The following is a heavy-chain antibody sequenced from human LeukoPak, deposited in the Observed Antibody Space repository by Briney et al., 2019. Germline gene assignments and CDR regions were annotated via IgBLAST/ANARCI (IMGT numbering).Heavy chain of an antibody. CDR2: IYNSGST. CDR1: GRSISIYY. D-gene: IGHD3-16*01. V-gene: IGHV4-59*01. Sequence: TTSETLSLTCIVSGRSISIYYCNWIRQPPGKGLEWIGYIYNSGSTDYNPSLKRRVTISADTSKNQFSLKLTSVTAADTAVYYCARDRELGSWGQGILVTVSS. J-gene: IGHJ5*02. CDR3: ARDRELGS.